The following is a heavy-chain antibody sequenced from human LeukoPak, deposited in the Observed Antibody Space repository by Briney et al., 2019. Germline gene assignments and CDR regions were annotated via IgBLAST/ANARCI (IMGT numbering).Heavy chain of an antibody. CDR2: IKQDGSEK. CDR3: ARRGSSWYYAFDI. D-gene: IGHD6-13*01. CDR1: GFTFSYYW. J-gene: IGHJ3*02. Sequence: PGGSLRLSCAASGFTFSYYWMSWVRQAPGKGLEWVANIKQDGSEKYQVDSVKGRFTISRDNAKNSLYLQMNSLRAEDTAVYHCARRGSSWYYAFDIWGQGTMVTVSS. V-gene: IGHV3-7*01.